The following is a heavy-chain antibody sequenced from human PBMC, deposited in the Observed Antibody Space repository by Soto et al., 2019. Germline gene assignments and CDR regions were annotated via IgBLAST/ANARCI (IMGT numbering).Heavy chain of an antibody. V-gene: IGHV4-59*01. J-gene: IGHJ4*02. CDR3: ARVNWDEATVDY. D-gene: IGHD1-1*01. CDR2: IYYSGST. CDR1: GGSISSYY. Sequence: NLRETLSLTCTVSGGSISSYYWSWIRQPPGKGLEWIGYIYYSGSTNYNPSLKSRVTISVDTSKNQFSLKLSSVTAADTAVYYCARVNWDEATVDYWGQGTLVTVSS.